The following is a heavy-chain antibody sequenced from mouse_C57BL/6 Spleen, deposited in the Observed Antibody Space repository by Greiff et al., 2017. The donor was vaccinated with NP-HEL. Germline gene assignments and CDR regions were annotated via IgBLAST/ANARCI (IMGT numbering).Heavy chain of an antibody. D-gene: IGHD2-4*01. J-gene: IGHJ4*01. V-gene: IGHV1-69*01. CDR1: GYTFTSYW. CDR2: IDPTDSYT. Sequence: QVQLQQPGAELVMPGASVKLSCKASGYTFTSYWMHWVKQRPGQGLEWIGEIDPTDSYTNYNQKFKGKSTLTVDKSSSTAYMQLSSLTSEDSAVYYCARRGYYDYDDGASYAMDYWGQGTSVTVSS. CDR3: ARRGYYDYDDGASYAMDY.